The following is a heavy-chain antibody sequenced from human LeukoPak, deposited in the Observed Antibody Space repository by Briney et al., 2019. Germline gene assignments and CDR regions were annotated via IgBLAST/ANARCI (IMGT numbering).Heavy chain of an antibody. D-gene: IGHD3-10*01. CDR3: ARARITMVRGVYLGGYFDY. CDR2: IIPIIGTA. Sequence: SVKVSCKASGGTFSSYAISWVRQAPGQGLEWMGGIIPIIGTANYAQKFQGRVTITADESTSTAYMELSSLRSEDTAVYYCARARITMVRGVYLGGYFDYWGQGTLVTVSS. V-gene: IGHV1-69*01. J-gene: IGHJ4*02. CDR1: GGTFSSYA.